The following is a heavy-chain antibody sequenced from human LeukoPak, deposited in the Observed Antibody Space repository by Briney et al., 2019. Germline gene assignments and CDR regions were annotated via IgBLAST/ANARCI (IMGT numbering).Heavy chain of an antibody. Sequence: GASVKVSCEASGYTFTSYYMHWVRQAPGQGLEWMGGIIPIFGTANYAQKFQGRVTITADESTSTAYMELSSLRSEDTAVYYCARGPTTYYDFWSGYSFDYWGQGTLVTVSS. V-gene: IGHV1-69*13. D-gene: IGHD3-3*01. CDR1: GYTFTSYY. CDR2: IIPIFGTA. CDR3: ARGPTTYYDFWSGYSFDY. J-gene: IGHJ4*02.